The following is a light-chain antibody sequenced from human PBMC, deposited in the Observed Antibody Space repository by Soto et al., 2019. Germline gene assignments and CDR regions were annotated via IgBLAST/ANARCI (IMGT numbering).Light chain of an antibody. CDR3: QQLNNYPLT. J-gene: IGKJ3*01. CDR1: QGISSY. CDR2: AAS. V-gene: IGKV1-9*01. Sequence: DIQLTQSPSFLSASGGDRVTITCRASQGISSYLAWYQQKPGKAPKLLIYAASTLQSGVPSRFSGSGAGTEFTLTISSLQPEDFATYYCQQLNNYPLTFGPGTKVDIK.